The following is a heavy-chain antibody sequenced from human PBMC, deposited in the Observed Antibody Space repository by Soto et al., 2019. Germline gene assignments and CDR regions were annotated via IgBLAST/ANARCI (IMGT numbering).Heavy chain of an antibody. CDR2: IYHSGST. CDR3: ARAWSSTSFERGDRYDP. CDR1: GGSISSSNW. D-gene: IGHD2-2*01. Sequence: SETLSLTCAVSGGSISSSNWWSWVRQPPGKGLEWIGEIYHSGSTNYNPSLKSRVTISVDKSKNQFSLKLSSVTAADTAVYYCARAWSSTSFERGDRYDPWGQGTLVTVSS. J-gene: IGHJ5*02. V-gene: IGHV4-4*02.